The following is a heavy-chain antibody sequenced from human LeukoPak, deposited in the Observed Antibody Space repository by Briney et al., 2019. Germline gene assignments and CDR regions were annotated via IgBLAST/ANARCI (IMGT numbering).Heavy chain of an antibody. V-gene: IGHV3-64D*06. Sequence: GGSLRLSCAASGFTVGSSYMNWVRQAPGKGLEYVSAISSNGGSTNYADSVKGRFTISRDNSKNTLFLQMSSLRAEDTAVYYCVKAIGYFDLWGRGTLVTVSS. J-gene: IGHJ2*01. CDR3: VKAIGYFDL. CDR2: ISSNGGST. CDR1: GFTVGSSY.